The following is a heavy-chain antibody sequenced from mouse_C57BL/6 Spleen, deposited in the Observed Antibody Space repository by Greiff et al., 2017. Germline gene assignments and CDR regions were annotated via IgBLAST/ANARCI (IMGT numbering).Heavy chain of an antibody. CDR1: GFTFSDYG. V-gene: IGHV5-17*01. CDR2: ISSGSSTI. J-gene: IGHJ1*03. Sequence: EVKLVESGGGLVKPGGSLKLSCAASGFTFSDYGMHWVRQAPEKGLEWVAYISSGSSTIYYADTVKGRFTISRDNDKHTLFLQLTSLRSEDTAMYYWARPAFDGRSYWYFDGWGTGTTGIVSS. CDR3: ARPAFDGRSYWYFDG.